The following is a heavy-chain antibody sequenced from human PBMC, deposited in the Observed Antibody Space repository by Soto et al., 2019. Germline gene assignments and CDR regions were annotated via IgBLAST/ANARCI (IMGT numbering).Heavy chain of an antibody. V-gene: IGHV1-18*01. Sequence: ASVKVSCTASGYTFTSYGISWVRQAPGQGLEWMGWISAYNGNTNYAQKLQGRVTMTTDTSTSTAYMELRSLRSDDTAVYYCARESPYGDYVDAFDIWGQGTMVTVSS. CDR1: GYTFTSYG. J-gene: IGHJ3*02. CDR2: ISAYNGNT. D-gene: IGHD4-17*01. CDR3: ARESPYGDYVDAFDI.